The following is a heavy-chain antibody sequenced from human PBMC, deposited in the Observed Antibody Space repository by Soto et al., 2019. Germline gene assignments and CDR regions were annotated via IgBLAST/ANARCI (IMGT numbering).Heavy chain of an antibody. V-gene: IGHV4-30-2*05. D-gene: IGHD3-22*01. CDR2: IYYSGST. Sequence: PSETLSLTCAVSGGSISSGGYSWSWIRQPPGKGLEWIGYIYYSGSTYYNPSLKSRVTISVDTSKNQFSLKLSSVTAADTAVYYCARDYDSSFYGMDVWGQGTTVTVSS. J-gene: IGHJ6*02. CDR1: GGSISSGGYS. CDR3: ARDYDSSFYGMDV.